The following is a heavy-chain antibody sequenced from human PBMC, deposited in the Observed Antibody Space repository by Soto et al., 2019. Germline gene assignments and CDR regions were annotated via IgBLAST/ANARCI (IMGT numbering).Heavy chain of an antibody. Sequence: SETLSLTCSVSGGSINSDDSFWGWVRQSPGKGLEWIGSLYYGGSTFYNPSLKSRVTISIDTSKNQFSLGLASVTAADTAFYYCGSVRPSGYVLSWGQGTLVTVSS. D-gene: IGHD6-25*01. CDR1: GGSINSDDSF. V-gene: IGHV4-39*07. CDR2: LYYGGST. J-gene: IGHJ5*02. CDR3: GSVRPSGYVLS.